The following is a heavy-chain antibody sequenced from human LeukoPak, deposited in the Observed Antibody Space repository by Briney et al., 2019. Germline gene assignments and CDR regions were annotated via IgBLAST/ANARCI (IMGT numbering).Heavy chain of an antibody. CDR2: LASDESNK. CDR1: GLTISDSW. D-gene: IGHD3-16*01. Sequence: GGSLRLSCAASGLTISDSWIHWVRHAPGKGLMWVSRLASDESNKIYADSVKGRFLISRDNAKNTLYLQMNSLRVEDTGFYYCARDAGWGRLDSWGQGALVTVSS. CDR3: ARDAGWGRLDS. V-gene: IGHV3-74*01. J-gene: IGHJ4*02.